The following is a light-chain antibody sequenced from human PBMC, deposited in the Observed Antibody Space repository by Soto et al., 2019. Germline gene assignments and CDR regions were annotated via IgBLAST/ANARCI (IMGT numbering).Light chain of an antibody. CDR1: QSVLYSSNNKNY. CDR2: WAS. Sequence: DIVITQSPDSLAVSLGERATINCKSSQSVLYSSNNKNYLAWYQQKPGQPPKLLIYWASTRESGVPDRFSGSGSGTDFTLAISSLQAEDVAVYYCQQYYSTPAWTFDQGTKVEIK. CDR3: QQYYSTPAWT. J-gene: IGKJ1*01. V-gene: IGKV4-1*01.